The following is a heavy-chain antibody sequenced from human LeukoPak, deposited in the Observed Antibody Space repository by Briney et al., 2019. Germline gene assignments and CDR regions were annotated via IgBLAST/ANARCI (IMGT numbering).Heavy chain of an antibody. CDR3: ARVAYCGGDCYSEPIDY. Sequence: SQTLSLTCTVSGGSISSGDYYWSWIRQPPGKGLEWIGYIYYSGSTYYNPSLKSRVTISVDTSKNQFSLKLSSVTAADTAVYYCARVAYCGGDCYSEPIDYWGQGALVTVSS. CDR1: GGSISSGDYY. CDR2: IYYSGST. V-gene: IGHV4-30-4*01. D-gene: IGHD2-21*02. J-gene: IGHJ4*02.